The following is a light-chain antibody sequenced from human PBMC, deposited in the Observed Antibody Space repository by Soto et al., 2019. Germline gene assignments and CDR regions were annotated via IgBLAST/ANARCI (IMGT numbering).Light chain of an antibody. Sequence: DIHMTQSPSTLSASLGDRVTLTFRASQSIDSWLAWYQQKPGKAPKLLIYKASTLKSGVPSRFSGSGSGTEFTLTISSLQPDDFATYYCQHYNSYSEAFGQGTKVDIK. CDR1: QSIDSW. CDR2: KAS. J-gene: IGKJ1*01. V-gene: IGKV1-5*03. CDR3: QHYNSYSEA.